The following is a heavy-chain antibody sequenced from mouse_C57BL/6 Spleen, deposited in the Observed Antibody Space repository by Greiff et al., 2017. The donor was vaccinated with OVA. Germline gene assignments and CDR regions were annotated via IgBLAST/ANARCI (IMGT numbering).Heavy chain of an antibody. CDR1: GFTFSSYA. CDR3: ARVYDYDEGGYAMDY. Sequence: EVQLVESGGGLVKPGGSLKLSCAASGFTFSSYAMSWVRQTPEKRLEWVATISDGGSYTYYPDNVKGRFTISRDNAKNNLYLQMSHLKSEDTAMYYCARVYDYDEGGYAMDYWGQGTSVTVSS. CDR2: ISDGGSYT. D-gene: IGHD2-4*01. V-gene: IGHV5-4*01. J-gene: IGHJ4*01.